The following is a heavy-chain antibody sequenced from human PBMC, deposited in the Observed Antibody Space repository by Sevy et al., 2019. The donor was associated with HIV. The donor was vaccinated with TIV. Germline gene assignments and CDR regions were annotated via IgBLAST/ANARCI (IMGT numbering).Heavy chain of an antibody. V-gene: IGHV3-23*01. CDR3: AKVDVVVPVADYGLDV. CDR1: GFTFSIYA. D-gene: IGHD2-2*01. J-gene: IGHJ6*02. Sequence: GGSLRLSCAASGFTFSIYAMSWVRQAPGKGLEWVSSISRSGGSTHYADSVKGRLTISRDNSKSSLFLQMNSLRDEDTAVYYCAKVDVVVPVADYGLDVWGQGTTVTVSS. CDR2: ISRSGGST.